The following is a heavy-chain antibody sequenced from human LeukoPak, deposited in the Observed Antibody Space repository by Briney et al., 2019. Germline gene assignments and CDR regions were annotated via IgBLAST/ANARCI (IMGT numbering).Heavy chain of an antibody. J-gene: IGHJ4*02. V-gene: IGHV3-30*02. CDR1: GFTFSSYG. CDR2: IRFDGINK. D-gene: IGHD3-10*01. CDR3: ASQGYYYGSGSYYNNVAASFDY. Sequence: PGGSLRLSCAASGFTFSSYGMHWVRQAPGKGLEWVAFIRFDGINKYYADSVKGRFTISRDNSKNTLYLQMNSLRAEDTAVYYCASQGYYYGSGSYYNNVAASFDYWGQGTLVTVSS.